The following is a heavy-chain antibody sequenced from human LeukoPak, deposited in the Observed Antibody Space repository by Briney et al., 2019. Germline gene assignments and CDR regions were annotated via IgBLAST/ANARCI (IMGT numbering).Heavy chain of an antibody. D-gene: IGHD2-2*01. CDR1: GYSFTDFD. V-gene: IGHV1-2*02. J-gene: IGHJ4*02. CDR3: TSGLVVVPRGGGDY. Sequence: ASVKVSCKASGYSFTDFDMTWVRQAPGQGLEWMGWINPDTGDTNYVQNFQGRVTMTRDTSISTVYMELSRLRFDDAAVYYCTSGLVVVPRGGGDYWGQGTLVTVSS. CDR2: INPDTGDT.